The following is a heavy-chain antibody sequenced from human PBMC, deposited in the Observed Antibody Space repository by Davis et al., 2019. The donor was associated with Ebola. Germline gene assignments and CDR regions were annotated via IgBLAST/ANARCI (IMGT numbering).Heavy chain of an antibody. CDR2: IYPGDSDT. CDR3: ARQPPMDYGSGNYYYYGMDV. J-gene: IGHJ6*02. Sequence: GESLKLSCKCSGYSFTSYRIGRVRQMPGKGLEWMGIIYPGDSDTRYSPSFQGQVTISADKSISTAYLQWSSLKASDTAMYYCARQPPMDYGSGNYYYYGMDVWGQGTTVTVSS. D-gene: IGHD3-10*01. CDR1: GYSFTSYR. V-gene: IGHV5-51*01.